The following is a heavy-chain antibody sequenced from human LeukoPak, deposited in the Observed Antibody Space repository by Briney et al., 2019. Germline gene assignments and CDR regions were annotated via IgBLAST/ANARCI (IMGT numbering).Heavy chain of an antibody. D-gene: IGHD5-24*01. CDR3: ARISPYNYFDY. Sequence: GGSLRLSCAVSGLTFSDNYMNWIRQAPGKGLEWISYIDTGSSNMYYADSVKGRFAISRDNAKNSLYLQMTGLRAEDTAVYYCARISPYNYFDYWGQGTLVTVSS. CDR2: IDTGSSNM. CDR1: GLTFSDNY. J-gene: IGHJ4*02. V-gene: IGHV3-11*01.